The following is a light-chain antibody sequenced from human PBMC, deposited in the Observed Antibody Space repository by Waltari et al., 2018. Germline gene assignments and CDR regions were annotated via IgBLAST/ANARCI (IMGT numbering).Light chain of an antibody. V-gene: IGKV1-39*01. CDR2: AAS. J-gene: IGKJ1*01. CDR1: QSIGSY. Sequence: DIQMTQSPPSLSASVGDRVTITCRASQSIGSYLSWYQQKPGKAPKRRSDAASSLQSGGPSRFSGSGSGTDFTLTVSSLQPEDFAIYYCQQTYSTPWTFGQGTKVEIK. CDR3: QQTYSTPWT.